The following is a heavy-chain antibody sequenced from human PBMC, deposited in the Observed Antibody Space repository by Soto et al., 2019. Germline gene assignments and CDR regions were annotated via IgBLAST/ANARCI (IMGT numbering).Heavy chain of an antibody. J-gene: IGHJ4*02. CDR2: IFYSGST. D-gene: IGHD3-22*01. Sequence: SETLSLTCTVSGGSISSYYWSWIRQPPGKGLEWIGYIFYSGSTNYNPSLKSRVTISVDTSKNQFSLKLSSVTAADTAVYYCARERKDYYDSSGYFDYWGQGTLVTVSS. V-gene: IGHV4-59*01. CDR1: GGSISSYY. CDR3: ARERKDYYDSSGYFDY.